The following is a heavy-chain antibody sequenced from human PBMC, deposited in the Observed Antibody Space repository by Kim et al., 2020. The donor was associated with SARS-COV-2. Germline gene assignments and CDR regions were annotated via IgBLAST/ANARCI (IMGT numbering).Heavy chain of an antibody. D-gene: IGHD7-27*01. CDR3: ATNSEDY. Sequence: SETLSLTFAVYGGSFTNYYWIWRLHPPGKQLYWIGEINHSGITNYHPSLKSRVSISVDASRKQFSLTLTSLTAAVTAVYYCATNSEDYWGQGTLVTVS. V-gene: IGHV4-34*01. J-gene: IGHJ4*02. CDR1: GGSFTNYY. CDR2: INHSGIT.